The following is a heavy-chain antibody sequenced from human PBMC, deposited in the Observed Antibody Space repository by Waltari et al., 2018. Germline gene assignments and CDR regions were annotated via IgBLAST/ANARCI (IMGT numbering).Heavy chain of an antibody. CDR2: IWYDGSNK. J-gene: IGHJ4*02. V-gene: IGHV3-33*01. CDR1: GFTFSSSG. D-gene: IGHD6-19*01. CDR3: ARLSGPLDY. Sequence: QVQLVESGGGVVQPGRSLRLSCAASGFTFSSSGMHWVRQAPGKGLEWVAVIWYDGSNKYYADSVKGRFTISRDNSKNTLYLQMNSLRAEDTAVYYCARLSGPLDYGGQGTLVTVSS.